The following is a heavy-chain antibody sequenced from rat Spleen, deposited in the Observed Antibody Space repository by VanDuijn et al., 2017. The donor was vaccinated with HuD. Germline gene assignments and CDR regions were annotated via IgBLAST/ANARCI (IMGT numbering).Heavy chain of an antibody. CDR1: GFTFHNYW. CDR3: SREGLYGNFFDY. V-gene: IGHV5-31*01. CDR2: ITTTGGST. J-gene: IGHJ2*01. D-gene: IGHD1-11*01. Sequence: EVQLVESGGGLVQPGRSLKLSCAASGFTFHNYWMTWIRQAPGKGLEWISSITTTGGSTYYSGSVKGRFTISRDNAKSTLYLQMASLRSEDTATYYCSREGLYGNFFDYCGQGVMVTVSS.